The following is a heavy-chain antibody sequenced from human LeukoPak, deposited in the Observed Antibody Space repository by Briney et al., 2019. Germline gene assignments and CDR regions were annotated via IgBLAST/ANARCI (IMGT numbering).Heavy chain of an antibody. Sequence: KPSETPSLTCAVYGGSFSGYYWSWIRQPPGKGLEWIGEINHSGSTNYNPSLKSRVTISVDTSKNQFSLKLSSVTAADTAVYYCARGKGTRIAAAGSRNYYYMDVWGKGTTVTVSS. V-gene: IGHV4-34*01. CDR1: GGSFSGYY. D-gene: IGHD6-13*01. J-gene: IGHJ6*03. CDR2: INHSGST. CDR3: ARGKGTRIAAAGSRNYYYMDV.